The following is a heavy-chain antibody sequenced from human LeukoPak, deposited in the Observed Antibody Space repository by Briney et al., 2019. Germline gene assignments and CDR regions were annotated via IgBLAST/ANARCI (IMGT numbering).Heavy chain of an antibody. V-gene: IGHV4-34*01. J-gene: IGHJ4*02. D-gene: IGHD3-22*01. CDR1: GGSFSGYY. CDR3: ARARGQKTYYYDSSGYYTFRY. Sequence: SETLSLTCAVYGGSFSGYYWSWIRQPPGKGLEWIGEINHSGSTNYNPSLKSRVTISVDTSKNQFSLKLSSVTAADTAVYYCARARGQKTYYYDSSGYYTFRYWGQGTLVTVSS. CDR2: INHSGST.